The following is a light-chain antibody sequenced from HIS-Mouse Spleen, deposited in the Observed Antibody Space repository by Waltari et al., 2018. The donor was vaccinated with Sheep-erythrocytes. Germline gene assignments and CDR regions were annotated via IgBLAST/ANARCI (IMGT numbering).Light chain of an antibody. CDR2: DVS. CDR3: CSYAGSYNHV. CDR1: SSDVGGYNY. J-gene: IGLJ1*01. Sequence: QSALTQPRSVSGSPGQSVTISCTGTSSDVGGYNYVSWYQQHPGKAPKRMIYDVSKRPSVVPDRFSGSKSGNTASLTISGLQAEGEADYYCCSYAGSYNHVFATGTKVTVL. V-gene: IGLV2-11*01.